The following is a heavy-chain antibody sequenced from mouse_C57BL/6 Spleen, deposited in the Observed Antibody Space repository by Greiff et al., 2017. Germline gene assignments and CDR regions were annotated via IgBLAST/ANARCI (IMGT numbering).Heavy chain of an antibody. CDR1: GYTFTSYW. CDR3: ARRDYSNYEFDY. J-gene: IGHJ2*01. CDR2: IDPSDSYT. D-gene: IGHD2-5*01. V-gene: IGHV1-59*01. Sequence: VQLQQSGAELVRPGTSVKLSCKASGYTFTSYWMHWVKQRPGQGLEWIGVIDPSDSYTNYNQKFKGKATLTVDTSSSTAYMQLSSLTSEDSAVYYCARRDYSNYEFDYWGQGTTLTVSS.